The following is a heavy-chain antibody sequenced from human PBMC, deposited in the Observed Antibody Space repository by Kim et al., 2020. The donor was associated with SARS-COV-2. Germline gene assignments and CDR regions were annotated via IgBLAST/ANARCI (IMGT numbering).Heavy chain of an antibody. Sequence: TNYAQKFQARVTMTRDTSISTAYMELSRLRSDDTAVYYCARAFGAVNLDYWGQGTLVTVSS. CDR2: T. J-gene: IGHJ4*02. CDR3: ARAFGAVNLDY. D-gene: IGHD3-16*01. V-gene: IGHV1-2*02.